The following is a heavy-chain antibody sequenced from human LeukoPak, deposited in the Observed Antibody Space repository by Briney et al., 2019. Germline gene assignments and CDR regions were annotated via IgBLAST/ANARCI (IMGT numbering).Heavy chain of an antibody. CDR2: ISYDGSNK. J-gene: IGHJ4*02. CDR1: GGTFSSYA. D-gene: IGHD4-17*01. CDR3: ARDLYGDYGY. V-gene: IGHV3-30-3*01. Sequence: SCKASGGTFSSYAMHWVRQAPGKGLEWVAVISYDGSNKYYADSVKGRFTISRDNSKNTLYLQMNSLRAEDTAVYYCARDLYGDYGYWGQGTLVTVSS.